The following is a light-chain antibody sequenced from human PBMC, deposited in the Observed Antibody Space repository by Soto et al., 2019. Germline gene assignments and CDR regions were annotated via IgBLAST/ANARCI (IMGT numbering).Light chain of an antibody. CDR2: GAS. CDR1: QNVSSN. V-gene: IGKV3-15*01. Sequence: EIVLKQSLATLSLSTGERATLSCRASQNVSSNLAWYQQKPGQAPRLLIYGASTRATGIPARFSGSGSGTEFALTISSLQSEDFAVYYCQQYNNWPPITFGQGTRLEVK. J-gene: IGKJ5*01. CDR3: QQYNNWPPIT.